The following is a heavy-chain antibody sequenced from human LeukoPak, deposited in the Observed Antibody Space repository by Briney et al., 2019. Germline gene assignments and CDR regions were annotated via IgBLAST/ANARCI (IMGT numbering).Heavy chain of an antibody. V-gene: IGHV4-59*10. CDR3: ASIQSSSWYQFDY. Sequence: PSETLSLTCAVYGGSFSGYYWSWIRQPPGKGLEWIGRIYTSGSTNYNPSLKSRVTMSVDTSKNQFSLKLSSVTAADTAVYYCASIQSSSWYQFDYWGQGTLVTVSS. D-gene: IGHD6-13*01. CDR2: IYTSGST. CDR1: GGSFSGYY. J-gene: IGHJ4*02.